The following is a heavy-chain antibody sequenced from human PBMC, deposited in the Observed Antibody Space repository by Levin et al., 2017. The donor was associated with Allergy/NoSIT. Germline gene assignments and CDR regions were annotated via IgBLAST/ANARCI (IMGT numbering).Heavy chain of an antibody. D-gene: IGHD6-19*01. V-gene: IGHV3-23*01. CDR1: GFAFGDYA. CDR3: AKKQAGTSGFSFDV. CDR2: ITGGGSDT. J-gene: IGHJ3*01. Sequence: SCAASGFAFGDYAMTWVRQAPGKGLEWVSDITGGGSDTWYGDSVMGRFTVSRDNSKDMLYLELNSLRVEDTGIYYCAKKQAGTSGFSFDVWGQGTTVTVSS.